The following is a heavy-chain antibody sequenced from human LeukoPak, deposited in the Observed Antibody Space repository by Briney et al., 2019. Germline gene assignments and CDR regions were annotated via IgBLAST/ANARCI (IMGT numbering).Heavy chain of an antibody. CDR1: GFTFSSYA. CDR2: ISGSGGST. V-gene: IGHV3-23*01. CDR3: AKVGDYDILTGYSPVDY. J-gene: IGHJ4*02. Sequence: GGSLRLSCAASGFTFSSYAMSWVRQAPGKGLEWVSAISGSGGSTYYADSVKGRFTISRDNSKNTLYLQMNSLRAKDTAVYYCAKVGDYDILTGYSPVDYWGQGTLVTVSS. D-gene: IGHD3-9*01.